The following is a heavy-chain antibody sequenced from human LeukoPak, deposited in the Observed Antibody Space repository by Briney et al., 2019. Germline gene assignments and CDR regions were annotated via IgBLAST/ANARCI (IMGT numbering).Heavy chain of an antibody. CDR2: IRSKANSYAT. Sequence: GGSLRLSCAASGFTFSGSAMHWVRQASGKGLEGVGRIRSKANSYATAYAASAKGRLTISRDDSKNTAYLQMNSLKTEDTAVYYCTRLSAVAAATGTGYYYYMDVWGKGTTVTVSS. J-gene: IGHJ6*03. V-gene: IGHV3-73*01. CDR1: GFTFSGSA. D-gene: IGHD1-1*01. CDR3: TRLSAVAAATGTGYYYYMDV.